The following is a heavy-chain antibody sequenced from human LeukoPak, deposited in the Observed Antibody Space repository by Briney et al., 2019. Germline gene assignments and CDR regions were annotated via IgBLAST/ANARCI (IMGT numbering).Heavy chain of an antibody. Sequence: TSETLSLTCTVSGGSISSSGFYWGWIRQPPGKGLEWIGSIYDSGGTYYNPSLKSRVTISVNMSNNQFSLKLSSVTAADTAVYYCARHGYGDKNFDYWGQGTLVTVSS. CDR1: GGSISSSGFY. CDR2: IYDSGGT. D-gene: IGHD4-17*01. CDR3: ARHGYGDKNFDY. V-gene: IGHV4-39*01. J-gene: IGHJ4*02.